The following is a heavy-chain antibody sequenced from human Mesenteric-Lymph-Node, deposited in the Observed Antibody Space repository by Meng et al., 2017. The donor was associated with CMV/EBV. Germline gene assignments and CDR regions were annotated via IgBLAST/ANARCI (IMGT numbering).Heavy chain of an antibody. D-gene: IGHD2-2*02. J-gene: IGHJ4*02. CDR3: ARDLGYSADF. CDR2: IYSGGSLK. CDR1: GFTFNTYA. V-gene: IGHV3-23*03. Sequence: GESLKISCAASGFTFNTYAMNWVRQAPGKGLEWVAVIYSGGSLKYYGDSVKGRFTISRDDSKGMLSLQMTSLRAGDTAVYFCARDLGYSADFWGQGTLVTVSS.